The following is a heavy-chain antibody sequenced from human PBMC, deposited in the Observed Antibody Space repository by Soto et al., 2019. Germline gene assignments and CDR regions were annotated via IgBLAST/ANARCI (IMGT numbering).Heavy chain of an antibody. CDR3: ATAISSPFSNFDY. CDR2: IKEDGSEE. CDR1: GFTFSTYW. D-gene: IGHD2-2*01. J-gene: IGHJ4*02. V-gene: IGHV3-7*01. Sequence: EVQLVQSGGDLVQPGGSLRLSCVASGFTFSTYWMTWVRQAPGMGLEWVAGIKEDGSEEVYVDSEKGRFSISRDNAKTSLYLQLNSLRAEDTAVYYCATAISSPFSNFDYWGQGSLVTVSS.